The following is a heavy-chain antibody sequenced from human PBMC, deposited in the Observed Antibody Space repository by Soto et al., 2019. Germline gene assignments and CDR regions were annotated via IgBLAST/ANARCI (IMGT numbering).Heavy chain of an antibody. V-gene: IGHV5-51*01. D-gene: IGHD3-22*01. Sequence: PXESLKISRKGSGYSFTSHLLVWVRQMPGKGLEWMGTIYPGDSDTRYSPSFQGQVTISADKSISTAYLQWSSLKASDTAMYYCTRLNYYDSSGYPAYDAFDIWGQGTMVTVSS. J-gene: IGHJ3*02. CDR1: GYSFTSHL. CDR2: IYPGDSDT. CDR3: TRLNYYDSSGYPAYDAFDI.